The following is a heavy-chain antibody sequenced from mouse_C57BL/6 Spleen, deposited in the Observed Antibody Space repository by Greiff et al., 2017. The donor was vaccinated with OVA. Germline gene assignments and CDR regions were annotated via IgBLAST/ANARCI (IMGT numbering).Heavy chain of an antibody. CDR2: ISSGGSYT. J-gene: IGHJ2*01. Sequence: EVNVVESGGDLVKPGGSLKLSCAASGFTFSSYGMSWVRQTPDKRLEWVATISSGGSYTYYPDSVKGRFTISRDNAKNTLYLQMSSLKSEDTAMYYCARHEDYYGSRSFFDYWGQGTTLTVSS. CDR3: ARHEDYYGSRSFFDY. D-gene: IGHD1-1*01. V-gene: IGHV5-6*01. CDR1: GFTFSSYG.